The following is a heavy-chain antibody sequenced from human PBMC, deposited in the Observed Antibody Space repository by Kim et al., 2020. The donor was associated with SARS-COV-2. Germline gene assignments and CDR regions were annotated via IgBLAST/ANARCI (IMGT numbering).Heavy chain of an antibody. CDR1: GFTFSSYW. CDR3: ARAPVDTANYVPLYYMDV. D-gene: IGHD5-18*01. V-gene: IGHV3-7*01. Sequence: GGSLRLSCAASGFTFSSYWMSWVRQAPGKGLEWVANIKQDGSEKYYVDSVKGRFTISRDNAKNSLYLQMNSLRAEDTAVYYCARAPVDTANYVPLYYMDVWGKGTTVTVSS. J-gene: IGHJ6*03. CDR2: IKQDGSEK.